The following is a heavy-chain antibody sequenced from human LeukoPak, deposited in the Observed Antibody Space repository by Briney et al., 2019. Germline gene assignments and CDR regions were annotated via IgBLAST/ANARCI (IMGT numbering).Heavy chain of an antibody. D-gene: IGHD6-13*01. CDR1: GGSISSPGFS. CDR3: ARATGGAAAAHFDP. Sequence: SETLSLTCTVSGGSISSPGFSWSWIRQRPGKGLEWVGFIYYSGTTYYNPSLKSRVFISLNTSQNQVSLQLSSVSAADTAIYYCARATGGAAAAHFDPGGEGTLVTVSS. V-gene: IGHV4-31*03. J-gene: IGHJ5*02. CDR2: IYYSGTT.